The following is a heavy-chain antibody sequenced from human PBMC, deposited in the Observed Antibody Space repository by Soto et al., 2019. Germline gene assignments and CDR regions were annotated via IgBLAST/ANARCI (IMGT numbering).Heavy chain of an antibody. V-gene: IGHV1-2*02. J-gene: IGHJ5*02. CDR3: ARGGGTILAPLS. D-gene: IGHD3-3*01. CDR1: GYTFTGYF. CDR2: INPNSGAT. Sequence: ASVKVSCKASGYTFTGYFIHWVRQAPRQGLEWVGYINPNSGATKYAPRFQGRVTMTSDTSIRTAYMDLSNLRSDDTAVYYCARGGGTILAPLSWGPGTLVTVSS.